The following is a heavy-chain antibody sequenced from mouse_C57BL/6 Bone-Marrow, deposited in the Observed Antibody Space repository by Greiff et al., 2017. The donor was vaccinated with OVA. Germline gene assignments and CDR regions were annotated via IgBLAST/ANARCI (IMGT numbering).Heavy chain of an antibody. CDR3: VRDYYGSPAWFAY. V-gene: IGHV10-1*01. J-gene: IGHJ3*01. Sequence: EVHLVESGGGLVQPKGSLKLSCAASGFSFNTYAMNWVRQAPGKGLEWVARIRSKSNNYATYYADSVKDRFTISRDDSESMPYLQMNNLKTEDTAMYYCVRDYYGSPAWFAYWGQGTLVTVSA. CDR1: GFSFNTYA. CDR2: IRSKSNNYAT. D-gene: IGHD1-1*01.